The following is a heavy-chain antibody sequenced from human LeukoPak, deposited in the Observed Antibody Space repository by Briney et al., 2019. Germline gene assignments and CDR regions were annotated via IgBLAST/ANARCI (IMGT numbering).Heavy chain of an antibody. J-gene: IGHJ4*02. CDR1: GFTFSSNW. Sequence: GGSLRLSCAASGFTFSSNWMSWVRQAPGKGLVWVSRINSDGSSTSYAESVKGRFTISRDNAKNTLYLQMNSLRAEDTAVYFCARRESGGYLNYWGRGTLVTVSS. CDR3: ARRESGGYLNY. D-gene: IGHD3-22*01. CDR2: INSDGSST. V-gene: IGHV3-74*01.